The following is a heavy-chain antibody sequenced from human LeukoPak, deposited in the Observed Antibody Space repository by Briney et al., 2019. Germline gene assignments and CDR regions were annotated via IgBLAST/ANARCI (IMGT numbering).Heavy chain of an antibody. V-gene: IGHV1-2*02. J-gene: IGHJ5*02. CDR3: ARGLEWLTRRHTWFDP. Sequence: ASVKVSCKASGYIFTGYYMHWVRQAPGQGLEWMGWINPNSGDTNYAQKFQGRVTMTRDTSISTAYMELRSLRSDDTAVYYCARGLEWLTRRHTWFDPWGQGTLVTVSS. CDR2: INPNSGDT. D-gene: IGHD3-3*01. CDR1: GYIFTGYY.